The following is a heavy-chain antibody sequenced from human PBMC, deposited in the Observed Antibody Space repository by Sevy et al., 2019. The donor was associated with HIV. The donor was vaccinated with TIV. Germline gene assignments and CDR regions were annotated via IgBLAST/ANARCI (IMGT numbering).Heavy chain of an antibody. CDR3: TTESVATAMVPFDY. D-gene: IGHD5-18*01. J-gene: IGHJ4*02. CDR2: IKSKTDGGTT. V-gene: IGHV3-15*01. Sequence: GGSLRLSCAASGFTFSNAWMSWVRQAPGKGLEWVGRIKSKTDGGTTDYAAPVKGRFTISRDDSKNTLYLQMNSLKTEDTAVYYCTTESVATAMVPFDYWGQGTLVTVSS. CDR1: GFTFSNAW.